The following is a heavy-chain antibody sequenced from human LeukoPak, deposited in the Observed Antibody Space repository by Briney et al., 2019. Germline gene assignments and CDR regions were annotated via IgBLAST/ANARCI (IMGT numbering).Heavy chain of an antibody. CDR1: GFAFSSYE. V-gene: IGHV3-48*03. J-gene: IGHJ4*02. CDR2: ISGSGITI. CDR3: AMDAGGFYFDY. Sequence: PGGSLRLSCAASGFAFSSYEMNWVRQAPGKGLEWVSKISGSGITIYYADSVKGRFTISRDNAKNSLYLQMNSLRAEDTAIYYCAMDAGGFYFDYWGQGTLVTVSS. D-gene: IGHD1-26*01.